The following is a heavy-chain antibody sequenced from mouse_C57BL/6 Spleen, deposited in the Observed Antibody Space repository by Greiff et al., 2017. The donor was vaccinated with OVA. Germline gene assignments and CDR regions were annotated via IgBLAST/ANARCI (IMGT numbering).Heavy chain of an antibody. CDR3: AREGGSSYVYFDV. CDR1: GFSLTSYG. D-gene: IGHD1-1*01. CDR2: IWSGGST. Sequence: VHLVESGPVLVQPSQSLSITCTVSGFSLTSYGVHWVRQSPGKGLEWLGVIWSGGSTDYNAAFISRLSISKDNSKSQVFFKMNSLQADDTAIYYCAREGGSSYVYFDVWGTGTTVTVSS. J-gene: IGHJ1*03. V-gene: IGHV2-2*01.